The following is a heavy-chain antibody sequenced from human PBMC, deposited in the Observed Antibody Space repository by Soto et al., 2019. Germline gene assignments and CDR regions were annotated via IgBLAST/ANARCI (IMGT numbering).Heavy chain of an antibody. Sequence: GESLKISCKGSGPSLSTSWIAWARQMPGKGLEWVGVIFFGDSDTRYGPSFQGQVTLSVDKSITTAYLQWNSLKTSDTAIYYCARHYHGFDYWGQGTPVTVSS. CDR3: ARHYHGFDY. V-gene: IGHV5-51*01. CDR2: IFFGDSDT. D-gene: IGHD3-16*02. J-gene: IGHJ4*02. CDR1: GPSLSTSW.